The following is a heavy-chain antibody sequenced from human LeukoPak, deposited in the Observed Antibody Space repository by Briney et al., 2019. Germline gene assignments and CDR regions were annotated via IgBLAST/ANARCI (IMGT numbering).Heavy chain of an antibody. CDR3: AKSLVAAGGLTDAFDI. D-gene: IGHD6-13*01. Sequence: ASVKVSCKASGYTFTGYYMHWVRQAPGQGLEWMGWINPNSGGTNYAQKFQGRVTMTRDTSISTAYMELSRLRSDDTAVYYCAKSLVAAGGLTDAFDIWGQGTMVTVSS. CDR2: INPNSGGT. V-gene: IGHV1-2*02. J-gene: IGHJ3*02. CDR1: GYTFTGYY.